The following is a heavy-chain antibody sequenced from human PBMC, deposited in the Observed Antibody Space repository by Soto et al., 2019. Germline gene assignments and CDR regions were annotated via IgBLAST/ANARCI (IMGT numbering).Heavy chain of an antibody. Sequence: QGQLVQSGAEVNKPGASVTVSCNASGYTFTSYDINWVRQATGQGLEWMGCMNHNSGNTGYAQKLQGSVSMTRNTTISTAYMELSSLRSEDTAVYYGARGRRSSRSFDRWGQGTLVTVSS. CDR1: GYTFTSYD. J-gene: IGHJ4*02. D-gene: IGHD6-13*01. CDR3: ARGRRSSRSFDR. CDR2: MNHNSGNT. V-gene: IGHV1-8*01.